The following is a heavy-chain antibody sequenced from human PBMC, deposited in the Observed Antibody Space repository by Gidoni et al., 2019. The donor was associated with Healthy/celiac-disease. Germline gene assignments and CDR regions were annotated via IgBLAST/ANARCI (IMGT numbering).Heavy chain of an antibody. CDR2: ISGSGGST. Sequence: EVQLLESGGGLVQPGGSLRLSCGAAGFTVSSYAMRWVRQAPGKGLEWVSAISGSGGSTYYADSVKGRFTISRDNSKNTLYLQMNSLRAEDTAVYYCAKDLGGIQLWYGPDYWGQGTLVTVSS. V-gene: IGHV3-23*01. CDR1: GFTVSSYA. D-gene: IGHD5-18*01. J-gene: IGHJ4*02. CDR3: AKDLGGIQLWYGPDY.